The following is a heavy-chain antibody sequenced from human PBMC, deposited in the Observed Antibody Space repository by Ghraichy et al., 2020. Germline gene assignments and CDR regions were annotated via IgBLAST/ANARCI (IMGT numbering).Heavy chain of an antibody. CDR3: ARAFGGVIVDY. V-gene: IGHV4-34*01. CDR1: GGSFSGYY. Sequence: SQTLSLTCAVYGGSFSGYYWSWIRQPPGKGLEWIGEINHSGSTNYNPSLKSRVTISVDTSKNQFSLKLSSVTAADTAVYYCARAFGGVIVDYWSQGTLVTVSS. D-gene: IGHD3-16*02. CDR2: INHSGST. J-gene: IGHJ4*02.